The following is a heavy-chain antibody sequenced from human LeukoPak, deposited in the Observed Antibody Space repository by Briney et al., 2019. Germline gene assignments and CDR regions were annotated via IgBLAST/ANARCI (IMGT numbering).Heavy chain of an antibody. CDR3: AMGMSYYYYMDV. V-gene: IGHV4-61*02. Sequence: PSETLSLTCTVSGGSISSGSYYWSWIRQPAGKGLEWIGRIYTSGSTNYNPSLKSRVTISVDTSKNQFSLKLSSVTAADTAVYYCAMGMSYYYYMDVWGKGTTATVSS. CDR2: IYTSGST. CDR1: GGSISSGSYY. J-gene: IGHJ6*03. D-gene: IGHD7-27*01.